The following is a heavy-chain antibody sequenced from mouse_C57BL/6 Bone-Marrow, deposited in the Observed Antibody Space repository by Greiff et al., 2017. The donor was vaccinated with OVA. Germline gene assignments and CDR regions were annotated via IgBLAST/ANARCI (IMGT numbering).Heavy chain of an antibody. Sequence: EVKLQESGGDLVKPGGSLKLSCAASGFTFSSYGMSWVRQTPDKRLEWVATISSGGSYTYYPDSVKGRFTISRDNAKNTLYLQMSSLKSEDTAMYYCARANAFAYWGQGTLVTVSA. CDR1: GFTFSSYG. CDR2: ISSGGSYT. V-gene: IGHV5-6*01. J-gene: IGHJ3*01. CDR3: ARANAFAY.